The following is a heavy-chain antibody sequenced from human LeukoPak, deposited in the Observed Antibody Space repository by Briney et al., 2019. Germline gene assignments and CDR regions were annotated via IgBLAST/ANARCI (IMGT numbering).Heavy chain of an antibody. D-gene: IGHD1-26*01. CDR3: ARATQESGSYDY. V-gene: IGHV4-39*07. CDR2: IYYSGST. Sequence: PSETLSLTCTVSGGSISSSSYYWGWIRQPPGKGLEWIGSIYYSGSTYYNPSLKSRVTISVDTSKNQFSLKLSSVTAADTAVYYCARATQESGSYDYWGQGTLVTVSS. CDR1: GGSISSSSYY. J-gene: IGHJ4*02.